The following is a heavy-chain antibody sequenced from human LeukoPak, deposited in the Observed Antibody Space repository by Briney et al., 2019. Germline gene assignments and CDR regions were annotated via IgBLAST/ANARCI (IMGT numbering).Heavy chain of an antibody. CDR2: IYSGGST. CDR3: AGDPRMARRGMDV. Sequence: GGSLRLSCAASGFTVSSNYMSWVRQAPGKGLEWVSVIYSGGSTYYADSVKGRFTISRDNSKNTLYLQMNSLRAEDTAVYYCAGDPRMARRGMDVWGQGTTVTVSS. CDR1: GFTVSSNY. J-gene: IGHJ6*02. V-gene: IGHV3-66*01. D-gene: IGHD5-24*01.